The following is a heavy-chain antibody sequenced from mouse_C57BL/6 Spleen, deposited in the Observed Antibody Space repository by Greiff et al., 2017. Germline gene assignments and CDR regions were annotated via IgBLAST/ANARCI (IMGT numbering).Heavy chain of an antibody. Sequence: VQLKESGPELVKPGASVKMSCKASGYTFTDYNMHWVKQSHGKSLEWIGYINPNNGGTSYNQKFKGKATLTVNKSSSTAYMELRSLTSEDSAVYYCARRDYYGSGYFDVWGTGTTVTVSS. J-gene: IGHJ1*03. D-gene: IGHD1-1*01. CDR1: GYTFTDYN. V-gene: IGHV1-22*01. CDR2: INPNNGGT. CDR3: ARRDYYGSGYFDV.